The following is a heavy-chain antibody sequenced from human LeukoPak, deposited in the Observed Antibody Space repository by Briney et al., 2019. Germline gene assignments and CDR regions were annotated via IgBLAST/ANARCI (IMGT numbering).Heavy chain of an antibody. J-gene: IGHJ3*02. V-gene: IGHV3-48*04. CDR2: ISSSSSTI. Sequence: PGGSLRLSCAASGFTFSSYSMNWVRQAPGKGLEWVSYISSSSSTIYYADSVKGRFTISRDNAKNSLYLQVNSLRAEDTAVYYCARTSGSYSHRAFDIWGQGTMVTVSS. D-gene: IGHD1-26*01. CDR3: ARTSGSYSHRAFDI. CDR1: GFTFSSYS.